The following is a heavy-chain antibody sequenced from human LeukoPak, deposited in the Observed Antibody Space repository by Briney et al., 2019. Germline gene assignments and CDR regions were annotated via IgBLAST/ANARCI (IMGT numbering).Heavy chain of an antibody. V-gene: IGHV4-4*07. CDR3: ARDIPTFWSGYYNPQITYYYYYYGMDV. CDR1: GGSISSYY. Sequence: PSETLSLTCTVSGGSISSYYWSWIRQPAGKGLEWIGRIYTSGSTNYNPSLKSRVTMSVDTSKNRFSPKLSSVTAADTAVYYCARDIPTFWSGYYNPQITYYYYYYGMDVWGQGTTVTVSS. CDR2: IYTSGST. J-gene: IGHJ6*02. D-gene: IGHD3-3*01.